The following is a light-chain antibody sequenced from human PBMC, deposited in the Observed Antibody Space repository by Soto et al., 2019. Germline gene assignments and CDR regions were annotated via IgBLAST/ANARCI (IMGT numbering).Light chain of an antibody. CDR3: SSYEGSHAWA. J-gene: IGLJ3*02. CDR1: RSDV. V-gene: IGLV2-11*01. Sequence: QAVLTQPRSVSGSPGQSVAISCTGTRSDVSWYQHHPGKAPKLMIYDVYKRPSGVPDRFSGSKSGNTASLTISGLQGEDEADYYCSSYEGSHAWAFGGGTKLTVL. CDR2: DVY.